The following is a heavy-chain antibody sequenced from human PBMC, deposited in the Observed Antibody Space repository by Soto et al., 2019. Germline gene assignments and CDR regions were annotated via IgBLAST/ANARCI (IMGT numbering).Heavy chain of an antibody. CDR1: GFSLSTSGVG. Sequence: QITLKESGPTLVKPTQTLTLTCTFSGFSLSTSGVGVGWIRQPPGKALEWLALIYWDDDKRYSPSLKSRLTTTKDTSKKQVVLTITNKDPVDTATYSCAHRVGYSYGEPVSGFDYWGQGTLVTVSS. CDR2: IYWDDDK. D-gene: IGHD5-18*01. CDR3: AHRVGYSYGEPVSGFDY. J-gene: IGHJ4*02. V-gene: IGHV2-5*02.